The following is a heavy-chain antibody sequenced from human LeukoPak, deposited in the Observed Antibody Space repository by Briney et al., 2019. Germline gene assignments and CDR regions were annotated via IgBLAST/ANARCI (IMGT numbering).Heavy chain of an antibody. CDR1: GYTFSNYN. V-gene: IGHV1-2*02. J-gene: IGHJ4*02. CDR2: INPNSGGT. CDR3: ARDRETSGSYYVYFDY. Sequence: ASVKVSCKASGYTFSNYNIHWLRQAPGQGLEWMGWINPNSGGTNYAQKFQGRVTMTRDTSISTAYMELSRLRSDDTAVYYCARDRETSGSYYVYFDYWGQGTLVTVSS. D-gene: IGHD1-26*01.